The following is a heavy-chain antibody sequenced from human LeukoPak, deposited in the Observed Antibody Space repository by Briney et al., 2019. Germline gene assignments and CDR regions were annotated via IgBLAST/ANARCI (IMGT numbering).Heavy chain of an antibody. CDR3: ARARSGYGFDP. CDR1: GGSISSYY. J-gene: IGHJ5*02. D-gene: IGHD5-12*01. Sequence: SETLSLTCTVSGGSISSYYWSWIRQPPGKGLEWIGEINHSGSTNYNPSLKSRVTISVDTSKNQFSLKLSSVTAADTAVYYCARARSGYGFDPWGQGTLVTVSS. V-gene: IGHV4-34*01. CDR2: INHSGST.